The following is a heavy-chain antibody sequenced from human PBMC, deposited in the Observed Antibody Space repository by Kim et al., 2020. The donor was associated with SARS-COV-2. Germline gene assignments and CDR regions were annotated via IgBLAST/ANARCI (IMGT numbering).Heavy chain of an antibody. D-gene: IGHD2-15*01. J-gene: IGHJ1*01. V-gene: IGHV1-46*01. CDR1: GYTFTSYY. CDR3: AREYCSGGSCYGSRGYYQH. CDR2: INPSGGST. Sequence: ASVKVSCKASGYTFTSYYMHWVRQAPGQGLEWMGIINPSGGSTSYAQKFQGRVTMTRDTSTSTAYMELSSLRSEDTAVYYCAREYCSGGSCYGSRGYYQHWGQGTLVTVSS.